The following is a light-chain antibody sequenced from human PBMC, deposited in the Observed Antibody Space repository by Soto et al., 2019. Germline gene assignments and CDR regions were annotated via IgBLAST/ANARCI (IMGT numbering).Light chain of an antibody. Sequence: QSVLTQPASVSGSPGQSITISCTGTSSDVGSYNLVSWYQQHPGKAPKLMIYEGSKWPSGVSNRFSGSKSGNTASLTISGLQAEDEADYYCCSYAGSSTFYYVFGTGTKVTVL. CDR3: CSYAGSSTFYYV. J-gene: IGLJ1*01. CDR1: SSDVGSYNL. CDR2: EGS. V-gene: IGLV2-23*03.